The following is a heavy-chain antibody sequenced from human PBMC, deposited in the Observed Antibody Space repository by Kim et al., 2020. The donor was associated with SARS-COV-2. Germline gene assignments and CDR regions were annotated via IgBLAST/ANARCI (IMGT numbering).Heavy chain of an antibody. D-gene: IGHD3-22*01. V-gene: IGHV3-30*07. CDR3: AREGNYYDSSGYYLYYFDY. J-gene: IGHJ4*02. Sequence: GQLTISRDNSKTTLYLQMNSLRAEDTAVYYCAREGNYYDSSGYYLYYFDYWGQGTLVTVSS.